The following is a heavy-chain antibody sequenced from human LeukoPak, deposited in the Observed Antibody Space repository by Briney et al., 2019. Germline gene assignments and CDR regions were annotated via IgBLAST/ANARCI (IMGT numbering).Heavy chain of an antibody. CDR2: ISGTGGSV. Sequence: GGSLRLSCAASGFTLNSYAMNWVRQAPGKGLEWVSSISGTGGSVYYAVSVKGRFTISRDHSKNILYLQMNSLRADDTAVYYCVGPPGYTSRWYPTPFAYWGQGTLVTVSS. V-gene: IGHV3-23*01. CDR3: VGPPGYTSRWYPTPFAY. J-gene: IGHJ4*02. CDR1: GFTLNSYA. D-gene: IGHD6-13*01.